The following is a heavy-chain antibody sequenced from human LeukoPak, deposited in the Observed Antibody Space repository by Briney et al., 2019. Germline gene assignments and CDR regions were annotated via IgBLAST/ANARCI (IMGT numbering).Heavy chain of an antibody. V-gene: IGHV3-30-3*01. CDR1: GFTFSSYA. Sequence: PGGSLRLSCAASGFTFSSYAMHWVRQAPGKGLEWVAVISYDGSNKYYADSVKGRFTISRDNSKNTLYLQMNSLRAEDTAVYYCATSLYSGSHRLLIAAAGLNLDFDYWGQGTLVTVSS. D-gene: IGHD6-13*01. J-gene: IGHJ4*02. CDR2: ISYDGSNK. CDR3: ATSLYSGSHRLLIAAAGLNLDFDY.